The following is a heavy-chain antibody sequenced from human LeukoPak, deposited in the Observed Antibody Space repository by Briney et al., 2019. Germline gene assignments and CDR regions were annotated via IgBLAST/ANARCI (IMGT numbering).Heavy chain of an antibody. Sequence: PGGSLRLSCAASGFTFSGYAMNWVRQAPGKGLEWVAVTSSDGSSKYYADSVKGRFTLSRDNSKNTLSLQMNSLRGEDTAVYYCATEGRGLYYYGMDVWGQGTTVTVSS. CDR3: ATEGRGLYYYGMDV. D-gene: IGHD1-26*01. CDR2: TSSDGSSK. J-gene: IGHJ6*02. V-gene: IGHV3-30-3*01. CDR1: GFTFSGYA.